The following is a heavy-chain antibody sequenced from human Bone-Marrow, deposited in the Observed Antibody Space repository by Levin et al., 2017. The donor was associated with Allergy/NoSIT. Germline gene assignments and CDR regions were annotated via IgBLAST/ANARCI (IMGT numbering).Heavy chain of an antibody. D-gene: IGHD3-22*01. V-gene: IGHV3-9*01. CDR3: AKGDSSGFLTYLDD. CDR2: VSWNSGRL. CDR1: GFVFDDYA. J-gene: IGHJ4*02. Sequence: SLKISCAASGFVFDDYAMHWVRQAPGKGLEWVSGVSWNSGRLGYADSVKGRFTISRDNAKNSLYLQMNSLRAEDTAFYYCAKGDSSGFLTYLDDWGQGTLVTVSS.